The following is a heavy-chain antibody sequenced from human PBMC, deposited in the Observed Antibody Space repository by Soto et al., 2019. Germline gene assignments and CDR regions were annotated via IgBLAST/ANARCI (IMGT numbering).Heavy chain of an antibody. CDR1: GGSISDYY. J-gene: IGHJ6*02. V-gene: IGHV4-59*01. CDR3: ARLKEDYYDYYGMDV. Sequence: PSETLSLTCTVSGGSISDYYWSWIRQPPGKGLEWIGYIYYSGSTNYNPSLKSRVTISVDTSKNQFSLKLSSVTAADTAVYYCARLKEDYYDYYGMDVWGQGTTVTVSS. CDR2: IYYSGST.